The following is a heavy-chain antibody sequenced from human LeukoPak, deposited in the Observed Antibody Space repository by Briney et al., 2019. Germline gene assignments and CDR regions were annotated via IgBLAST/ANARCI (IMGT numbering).Heavy chain of an antibody. V-gene: IGHV3-23*01. J-gene: IGHJ5*02. Sequence: GGSLRLSCAASGFTFSRYAMSWVRQAPGKGLEWVSGISGSDGSTYYADSVKGRFTISRDNSKNTLYLQMNSLRAEDTAVYYCARDRRYDFWSGNNWFDPWGQGTQVTVSS. D-gene: IGHD3-3*01. CDR1: GFTFSRYA. CDR2: ISGSDGST. CDR3: ARDRRYDFWSGNNWFDP.